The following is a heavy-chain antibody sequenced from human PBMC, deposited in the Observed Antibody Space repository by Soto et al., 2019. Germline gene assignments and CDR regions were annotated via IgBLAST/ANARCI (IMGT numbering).Heavy chain of an antibody. J-gene: IGHJ4*02. Sequence: EVQLAESGGGLVQPGGSLRLSCAASGFTLSNYWMSWVRQAPGKGLEWVATIKTDGSEKYYVDPAKGRFTISRDNGKNSLYLQMDSLRAEATAVYYCARESRWGQGAQVTVSS. CDR2: IKTDGSEK. V-gene: IGHV3-7*05. CDR3: ARESR. CDR1: GFTLSNYW.